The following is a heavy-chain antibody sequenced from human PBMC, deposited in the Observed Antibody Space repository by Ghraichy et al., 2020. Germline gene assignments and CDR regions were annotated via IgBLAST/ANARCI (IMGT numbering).Heavy chain of an antibody. CDR2: TYYSGST. V-gene: IGHV4-31*03. CDR1: GGSISSGGYY. D-gene: IGHD3-3*01. J-gene: IGHJ4*02. CDR3: ARGYTIPDRLDY. Sequence: SETLSLTCTVSGGSISSGGYYWSWIRQHPGKGLEWIGYTYYSGSTYYNPSLKSRLTISVDTSKNQFSLKLSSVTAADTAVYYCARGYTIPDRLDYWGQGALVTVST.